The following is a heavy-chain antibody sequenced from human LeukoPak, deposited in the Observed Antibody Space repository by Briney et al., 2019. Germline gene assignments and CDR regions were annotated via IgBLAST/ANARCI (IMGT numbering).Heavy chain of an antibody. V-gene: IGHV4-61*02. CDR1: GGSISSGNYY. CDR2: IYTGGST. CDR3: ARHSSGYLYYFDY. D-gene: IGHD3-22*01. Sequence: SETLSLTCTVSGGSISSGNYYWSWTRQPAGKGLEWIGRIYTGGSTNYNPSLKSRVTISVDTSKNQFSLKLTSVTAADTAVYYCARHSSGYLYYFDYWGQGTLVTVSS. J-gene: IGHJ4*02.